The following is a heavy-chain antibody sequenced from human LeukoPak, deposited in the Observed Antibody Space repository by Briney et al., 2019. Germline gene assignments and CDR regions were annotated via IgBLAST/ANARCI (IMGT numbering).Heavy chain of an antibody. Sequence: SQTLSLTCTGSGASISSGSYYWSWIRQPAGKGLERIGRIYTSGSTNYNPSLKSRVTISVDTSKNQFSLKLSSVTAADTAVYYCTRVSYGRELLSGEAFDIWGQGTMVTVSS. CDR2: IYTSGST. CDR3: TRVSYGRELLSGEAFDI. D-gene: IGHD1-26*01. V-gene: IGHV4-61*02. CDR1: GASISSGSYY. J-gene: IGHJ3*02.